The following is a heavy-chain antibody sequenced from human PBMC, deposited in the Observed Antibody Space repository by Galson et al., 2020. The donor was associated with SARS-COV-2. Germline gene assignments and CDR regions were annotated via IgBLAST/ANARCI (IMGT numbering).Heavy chain of an antibody. CDR2: INHSGST. CDR1: GGSFSGYY. CDR3: ARGLLFSGVFWSGPHIRRVLKGDDNMDV. Sequence: SETLSLTCAVYGGSFSGYYWSWIRQPPGKGLEWIGEINHSGSTNYNPSLKSRVTISVDTSKNQFSLKLSSVTAADTAVYYCARGLLFSGVFWSGPHIRRVLKGDDNMDVWGKGTTVTVSS. D-gene: IGHD3-3*01. J-gene: IGHJ6*03. V-gene: IGHV4-34*01.